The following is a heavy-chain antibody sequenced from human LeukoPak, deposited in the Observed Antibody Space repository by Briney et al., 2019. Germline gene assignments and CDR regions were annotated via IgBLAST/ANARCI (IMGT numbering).Heavy chain of an antibody. CDR3: AGLVGRYSSGLYYYYFDY. J-gene: IGHJ4*02. Sequence: SGTLSLTCTVSGDSINSLDLWSWVRQPPGEGLEWIGEMYLSGTTHSNPSVKSRVTISIDKSKNQFFLNLSSVTAADTAVYYCAGLVGRYSSGLYYYYFDYWGQGTLVTVSS. V-gene: IGHV4-4*02. D-gene: IGHD3-22*01. CDR1: GDSINSLDL. CDR2: MYLSGTT.